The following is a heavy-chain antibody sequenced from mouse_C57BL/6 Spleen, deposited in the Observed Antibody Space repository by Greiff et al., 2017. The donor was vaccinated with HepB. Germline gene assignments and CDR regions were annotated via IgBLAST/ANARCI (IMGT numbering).Heavy chain of an antibody. CDR3: ARGTTGVAPLDY. J-gene: IGHJ2*01. CDR2: INPGSGGT. V-gene: IGHV1-54*01. CDR1: GYAFTNYL. D-gene: IGHD1-1*01. Sequence: VKLMESGAELVRPGTSVKVSCKASGYAFTNYLIAWVKQRPGQGLEWIGVINPGSGGTNYNEKFKGKATLTADKSSSTAYMQLSSLTSEDSAVYFGARGTTGVAPLDYWGQGTTLTVSS.